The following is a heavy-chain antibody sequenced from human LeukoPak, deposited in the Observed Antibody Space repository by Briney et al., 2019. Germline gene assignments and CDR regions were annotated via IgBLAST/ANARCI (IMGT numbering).Heavy chain of an antibody. D-gene: IGHD6-13*01. J-gene: IGHJ4*02. Sequence: GGSLRLSCAASGFTFSSYEMNWVRQAPGKGLEWVSYISDSGSTKYYADSVKGRFTISRDNSKNTLYLQMNSLRAEDTAVYYCAREAAAGGLFDYWGQGTLVTVSS. CDR1: GFTFSSYE. CDR2: ISDSGSTK. V-gene: IGHV3-48*03. CDR3: AREAAAGGLFDY.